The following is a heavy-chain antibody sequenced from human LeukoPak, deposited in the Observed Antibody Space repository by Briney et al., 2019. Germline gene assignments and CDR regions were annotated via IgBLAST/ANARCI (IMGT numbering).Heavy chain of an antibody. V-gene: IGHV3-21*01. CDR2: ISSSSSNI. J-gene: IGHJ4*02. D-gene: IGHD5-12*01. CDR3: ARGPIVAPDY. Sequence: AGGSLRLSCAASGLTVSSNYMSWVRQAPGKGLEWVSSISSSSSNIYYADSVKGRFTISRDNAKNSLYLQMNSLRAEDTAVYYCARGPIVAPDYWGQGTLVTVSS. CDR1: GLTVSSNY.